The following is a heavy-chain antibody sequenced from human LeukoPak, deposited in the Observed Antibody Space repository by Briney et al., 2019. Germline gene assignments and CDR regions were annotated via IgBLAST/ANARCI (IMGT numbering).Heavy chain of an antibody. J-gene: IGHJ4*02. CDR1: GGSISSSNW. D-gene: IGHD2-15*01. V-gene: IGHV4-4*02. Sequence: PSETLSLTCAVSGGSISSSNWWSWVRQPPGKGLEWIGEIYHSGSTNYNPSLKSRVTISVDKSKNQFSLKLSSVAAADTAVYYCARARCGSGGSCYFDYWGQGTLVTVSS. CDR3: ARARCGSGGSCYFDY. CDR2: IYHSGST.